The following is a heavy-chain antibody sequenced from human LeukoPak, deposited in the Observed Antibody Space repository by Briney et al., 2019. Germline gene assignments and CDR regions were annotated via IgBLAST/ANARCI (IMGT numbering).Heavy chain of an antibody. CDR2: INSSSSYT. V-gene: IGHV3-11*06. Sequence: KPGRSLRLSCAASGFTFSDYCMTWIRQAPGKGLEWVSYINSSSSYTNYADSVKGRFTISRDNAKNSLYLQMNSLRAEDTAVYYCARDDSMGFAYWGQGTLVTVSS. CDR1: GFTFSDYC. CDR3: ARDDSMGFAY. D-gene: IGHD2/OR15-2a*01. J-gene: IGHJ4*02.